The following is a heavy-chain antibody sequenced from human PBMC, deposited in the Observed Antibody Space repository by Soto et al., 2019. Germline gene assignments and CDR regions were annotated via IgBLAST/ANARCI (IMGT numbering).Heavy chain of an antibody. CDR3: VRPPDNWSPVDG. V-gene: IGHV5-51*01. D-gene: IGHD1-20*01. CDR1: GYRFASYW. Sequence: GASQKISCMGSGYRFASYWIGWVSPLPGKGLEWMGIIYPRDSDTRYSPSFQGQVTISADKSLSTTYLQWDSLKASDTAMYYCVRPPDNWSPVDGWGQGTPVTFSS. CDR2: IYPRDSDT. J-gene: IGHJ4*02.